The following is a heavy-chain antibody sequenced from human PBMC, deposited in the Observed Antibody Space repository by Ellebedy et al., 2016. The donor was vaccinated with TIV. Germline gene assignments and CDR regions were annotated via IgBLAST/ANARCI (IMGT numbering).Heavy chain of an antibody. CDR2: VNWNGADI. V-gene: IGHV3-9*01. CDR3: AKDQGYSAGWSLGYYYYGMDV. Sequence: GGSLRLPXAASGFIFASYAMHWVRQAPGKGLEWVSGVNWNGADIGYAASVKGRFTISRDNAKNSLYLEMNNLRGEDTALYYCAKDQGYSAGWSLGYYYYGMDVWGQGTTVTVSS. J-gene: IGHJ6*02. D-gene: IGHD1-26*01. CDR1: GFIFASYA.